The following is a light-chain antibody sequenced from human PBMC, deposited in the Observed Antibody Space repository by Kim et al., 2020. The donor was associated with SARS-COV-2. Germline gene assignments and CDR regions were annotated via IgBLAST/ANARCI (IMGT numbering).Light chain of an antibody. CDR2: GKN. CDR1: SHRSYY. CDR3: NSRDSSGPVV. Sequence: VALGQTVRITCQGDSHRSYYASWYQQKPGQAPVLVIYGKNNRPSGIPDRFSGSSSGNTASLTITGAQAEDEADYYCNSRDSSGPVVFGGGTQLTVL. J-gene: IGLJ2*01. V-gene: IGLV3-19*01.